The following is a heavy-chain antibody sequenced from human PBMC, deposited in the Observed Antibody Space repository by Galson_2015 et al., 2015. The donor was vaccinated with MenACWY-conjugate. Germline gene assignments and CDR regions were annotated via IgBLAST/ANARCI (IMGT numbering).Heavy chain of an antibody. D-gene: IGHD4-17*01. CDR1: GFTFSSYA. CDR2: ISGSGGST. Sequence: SLRLSCAASGFTFSSYAMSWVRQAPGKGLEWVSAISGSGGSTYYADSVKGRFTTSRDNSKNTLYLQMNSLRAEDTAVYYCAKGGSTVTTPFDYWGQGTLVTVSS. V-gene: IGHV3-23*01. J-gene: IGHJ4*02. CDR3: AKGGSTVTTPFDY.